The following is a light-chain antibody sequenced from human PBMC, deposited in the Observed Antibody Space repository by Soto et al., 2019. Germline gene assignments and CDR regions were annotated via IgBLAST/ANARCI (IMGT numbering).Light chain of an antibody. CDR1: QSISSY. J-gene: IGKJ2*01. Sequence: IQMTQSPSSLSASLGYRVTITCRASQSISSYLNWYQQKPGKAPKLLIYAASSLQSGVPSRFSGSGSGTDFTLTISSLQPEDFATYFCQQSYTTPVYSFGQGTKVDIK. V-gene: IGKV1-39*01. CDR2: AAS. CDR3: QQSYTTPVYS.